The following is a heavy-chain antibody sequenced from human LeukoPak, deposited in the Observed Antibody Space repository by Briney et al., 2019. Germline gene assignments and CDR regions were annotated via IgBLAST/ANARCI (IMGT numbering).Heavy chain of an antibody. V-gene: IGHV3-11*01. CDR3: ARGRVAVSTPYYMDV. J-gene: IGHJ6*03. CDR2: ISSSGSTI. Sequence: GGSLRLSCAPSVFTFSDYYMSCIRQAPGKGLGWVSYISSSGSTINYADSVKGRFTISRDNAKNSLYLQMNSLRAEDTAVYYCARGRVAVSTPYYMDVWGKGTTVTVSS. CDR1: VFTFSDYY. D-gene: IGHD6-19*01.